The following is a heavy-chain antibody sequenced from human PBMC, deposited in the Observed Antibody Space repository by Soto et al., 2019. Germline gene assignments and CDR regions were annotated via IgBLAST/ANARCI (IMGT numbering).Heavy chain of an antibody. D-gene: IGHD3-22*01. CDR2: ISSSSSTI. CDR1: GFTFSSYS. Sequence: PGGSLRLSCAASGFTFSSYSMNWVRQAPGKGLEWVSYISSSSSTIYYADSVKGRFTISRDNAKNSLYLQMNSLRDEDTAVYYCAREYASSGPPGYYYGMDVWGQGTTVTVSS. J-gene: IGHJ6*02. V-gene: IGHV3-48*02. CDR3: AREYASSGPPGYYYGMDV.